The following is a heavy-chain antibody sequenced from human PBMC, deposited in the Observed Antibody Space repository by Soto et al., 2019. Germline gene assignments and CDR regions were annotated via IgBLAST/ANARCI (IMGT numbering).Heavy chain of an antibody. CDR2: INPNSGAT. J-gene: IGHJ4*02. Sequence: ASVKVSCKAFGYTFTDYHVYWVRQAPGQGLEWMGWINPNSGATNSAPNFRGRVTMTRDTSINSAYMELTNLRTHDTPVYYCAREGLESLPQKEDWGQATLVTLSS. D-gene: IGHD3-3*01. CDR3: AREGLESLPQKED. V-gene: IGHV1-2*02. CDR1: GYTFTDYH.